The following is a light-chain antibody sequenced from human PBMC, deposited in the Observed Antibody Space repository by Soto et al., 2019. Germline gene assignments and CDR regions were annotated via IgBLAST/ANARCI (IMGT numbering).Light chain of an antibody. Sequence: QSVLTQPPSVSAAPGQTVTTSCSGGTSNIGHNYVSWYQQLPGTPPTLLIYGNDKRPSGIPDRFSGSKSGTSATLAITGLQTGDEADYYCATWDTNLSAVFGGGTKVTVL. CDR2: GND. CDR3: ATWDTNLSAV. CDR1: TSNIGHNY. J-gene: IGLJ3*02. V-gene: IGLV1-51*01.